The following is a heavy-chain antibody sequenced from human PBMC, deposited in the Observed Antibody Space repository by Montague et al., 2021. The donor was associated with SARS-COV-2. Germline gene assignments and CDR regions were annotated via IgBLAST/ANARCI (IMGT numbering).Heavy chain of an antibody. CDR1: GGSISSYY. V-gene: IGHV4-59*12. J-gene: IGHJ3*01. CDR2: IYYSGNT. Sequence: SETLSLTCTVSGGSISSYYWSWIRQPPGKGLEWIGYIYYSGNTNYNPSLKSRVTISMDTSKKQLSLTVNSVTAADTAVYYCARGSGNLDPPDLWGQGTLVTVSS. D-gene: IGHD6-19*01. CDR3: ARGSGNLDPPDL.